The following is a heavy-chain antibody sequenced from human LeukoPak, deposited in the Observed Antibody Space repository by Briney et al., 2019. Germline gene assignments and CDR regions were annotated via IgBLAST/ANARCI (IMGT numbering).Heavy chain of an antibody. CDR2: INPSGGST. CDR3: ARKGRDGYIPFDY. Sequence: ASVKVSCKASGYTFTSYGISWVRQAPGQGLEWMGIINPSGGSTSYAQKFQGRVTMTRDMSTSTVYMELSSLRSEDTAVYYCARKGRDGYIPFDYWGQGTLVTVSS. CDR1: GYTFTSYG. D-gene: IGHD5-24*01. J-gene: IGHJ4*02. V-gene: IGHV1-46*01.